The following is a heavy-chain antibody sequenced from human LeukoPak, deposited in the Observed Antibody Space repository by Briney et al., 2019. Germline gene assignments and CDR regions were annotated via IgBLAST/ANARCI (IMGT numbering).Heavy chain of an antibody. Sequence: GGSLRLSCAAAGFTFSSYAMHWVRQAPGKGLEWVAVISYDGSNKYYADSVKGRFTISRDNSKNTLYLQMNSLRAEDTAVYYCARATQGGTLVSDAFDIWGQGTMVTVSS. V-gene: IGHV3-30-3*01. CDR1: GFTFSSYA. CDR3: ARATQGGTLVSDAFDI. D-gene: IGHD2-15*01. J-gene: IGHJ3*02. CDR2: ISYDGSNK.